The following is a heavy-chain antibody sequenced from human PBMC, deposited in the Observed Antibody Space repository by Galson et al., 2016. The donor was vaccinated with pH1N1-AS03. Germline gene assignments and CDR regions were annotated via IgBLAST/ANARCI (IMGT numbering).Heavy chain of an antibody. Sequence: QSGAEVKKPEESLQISCMGSGTSFSNYWIGWVRQMPGKGLEWMGATSPDASQTKYSPSFEGQVTISVDKYITTAFLQWNSLRASDNALYYGGRHTFSYDTTDTNRPDAFDIWGQGTMVTVFS. CDR2: TSPDASQT. CDR3: GRHTFSYDTTDTNRPDAFDI. CDR1: GTSFSNYW. J-gene: IGHJ3*02. D-gene: IGHD3-22*01. V-gene: IGHV5-51*01.